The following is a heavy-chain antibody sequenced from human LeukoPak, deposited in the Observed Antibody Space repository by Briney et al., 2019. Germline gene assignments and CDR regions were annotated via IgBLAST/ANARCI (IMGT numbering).Heavy chain of an antibody. CDR2: IYTSGST. J-gene: IGHJ4*02. CDR1: GGSISSYY. Sequence: SETLSLTCTVSGGSISSYYWSWLRQPAGKGLEWIGRIYTSGSTNYNPSLKSRVTMSVDTSKNQFSLKLSSVTAADTAVYYCARDRGMATIRYFDYWGQGTLVTVSS. CDR3: ARDRGMATIRYFDY. D-gene: IGHD5-24*01. V-gene: IGHV4-4*07.